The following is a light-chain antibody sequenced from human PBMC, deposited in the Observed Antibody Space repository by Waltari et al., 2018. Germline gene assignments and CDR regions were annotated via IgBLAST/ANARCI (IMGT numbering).Light chain of an antibody. CDR1: ALPKKY. J-gene: IGLJ3*02. CDR2: EDT. Sequence: SYELTQPPSVSVSPGQTARITCPGAALPKKYAYWYQQKAGQAPVLLIFEDTERPSGIPERFSGSSSGTMATLTISGAQVEDESDYYCYSTDISGRGVFGGGTKLTVL. V-gene: IGLV3-10*01. CDR3: YSTDISGRGV.